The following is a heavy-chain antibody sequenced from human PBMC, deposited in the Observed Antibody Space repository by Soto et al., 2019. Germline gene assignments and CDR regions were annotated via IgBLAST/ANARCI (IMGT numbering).Heavy chain of an antibody. CDR3: ARGSRFTMIMVPYYYGMDV. CDR2: INDSGRT. V-gene: IGHV4-34*01. J-gene: IGHJ6*02. Sequence: SETLSLTCAVYGGSFSGYYWSWVRQPPGKGLEWIGEINDSGRTNYNPSLKSRVTISVDTSKNQFSLKLSSVTAADTAVYYCARGSRFTMIMVPYYYGMDVWGQGTTVTVSS. D-gene: IGHD3-22*01. CDR1: GGSFSGYY.